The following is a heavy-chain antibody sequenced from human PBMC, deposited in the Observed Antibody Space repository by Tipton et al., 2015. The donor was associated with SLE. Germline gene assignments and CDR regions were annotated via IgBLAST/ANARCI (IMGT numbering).Heavy chain of an antibody. Sequence: LRLSCAVYGGSFSDYYWSWIRQPPGKGLEWIGEINHSGSTNYNPSLKSRVTISVDTSKNQFSLKLSSVTAADTAVYYCASDGVGGRYHDGFHIWGQGTMVTVS. CDR2: INHSGST. J-gene: IGHJ3*02. V-gene: IGHV4-34*01. CDR1: GGSFSDYY. CDR3: ASDGVGGRYHDGFHI. D-gene: IGHD1-26*01.